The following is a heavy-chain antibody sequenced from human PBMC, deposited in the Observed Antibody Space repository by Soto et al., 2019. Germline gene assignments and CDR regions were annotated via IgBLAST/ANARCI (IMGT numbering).Heavy chain of an antibody. CDR3: AKRAFYGSGVPNYYGMDV. V-gene: IGHV3-23*01. CDR2: ISGTGGGT. CDR1: GFTFSNYA. D-gene: IGHD3-10*01. J-gene: IGHJ6*02. Sequence: GGSLRLSCAASGFTFSNYAMTWVRQAPGKGLEWVSVISGTGGGTNNADSAKGRFTTSRDNSKNTLYLQMNSLRAEDTAVYYCAKRAFYGSGVPNYYGMDVWGQGTAVTVSS.